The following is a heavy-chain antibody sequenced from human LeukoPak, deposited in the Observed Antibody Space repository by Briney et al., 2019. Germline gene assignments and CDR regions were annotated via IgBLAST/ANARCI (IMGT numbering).Heavy chain of an antibody. J-gene: IGHJ4*02. Sequence: KPSETLSLTCTVSGGSISSGGYQWSWIRQHPGEGLEWIGYIYYSGSTYYNPSLKSRVTISVDTSTNQFSLKLSSVTAADTAVYYCARGANYFDYWGQGTLVTVSS. CDR2: IYYSGST. D-gene: IGHD1-26*01. CDR1: GGSISSGGYQ. CDR3: ARGANYFDY. V-gene: IGHV4-31*03.